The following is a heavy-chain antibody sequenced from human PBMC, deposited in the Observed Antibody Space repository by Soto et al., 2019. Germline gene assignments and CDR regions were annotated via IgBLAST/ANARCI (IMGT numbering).Heavy chain of an antibody. CDR1: GGSVTSDEDY. CDR3: ATESGSTYGYFDP. D-gene: IGHD5-18*01. V-gene: IGHV4-30-4*01. Sequence: SETLSLTCTVSGGSVTSDEDYWTWIRQSPGKGLEWIGYISNSGSAGYNPSLKTRLSTSVDRSKNQFTLRLTSVTAADTAVYFCATESGSTYGYFDPWGQGTQVTVSS. J-gene: IGHJ4*02. CDR2: ISNSGSA.